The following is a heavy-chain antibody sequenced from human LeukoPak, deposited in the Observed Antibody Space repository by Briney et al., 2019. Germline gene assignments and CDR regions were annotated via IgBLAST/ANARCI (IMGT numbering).Heavy chain of an antibody. Sequence: SETLSLTCTVSGGSVSTYYWSWIRQAPGKGLEWIGYIYYSGSTNYNPSLKSRVTRSVDMSKNQFSLKLTSVTAADTAVYYCARLDYGDLADAFDIWGQGTMVTVFS. CDR3: ARLDYGDLADAFDI. J-gene: IGHJ3*02. V-gene: IGHV4-59*02. D-gene: IGHD4-17*01. CDR2: IYYSGST. CDR1: GGSVSTYY.